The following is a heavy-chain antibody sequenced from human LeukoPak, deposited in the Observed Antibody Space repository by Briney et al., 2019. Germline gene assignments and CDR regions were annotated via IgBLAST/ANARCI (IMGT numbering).Heavy chain of an antibody. CDR3: ARDGWLGDYGDRGGRYYFDY. V-gene: IGHV3-21*01. J-gene: IGHJ4*02. D-gene: IGHD4-17*01. CDR2: ISSSSSYI. CDR1: GFTFSSYS. Sequence: PGGSLRLSCAASGFTFSSYSMNWVRQAPGKGLEWVSSISSSSSYIYYADSVKGRFTISRDNAKNSLYLQMNSLRAEDTAVYYCARDGWLGDYGDRGGRYYFDYWGQGTLVTVSS.